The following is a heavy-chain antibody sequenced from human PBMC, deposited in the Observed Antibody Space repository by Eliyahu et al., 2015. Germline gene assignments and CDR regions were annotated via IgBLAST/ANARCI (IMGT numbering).Heavy chain of an antibody. Sequence: EVQLVESGGGLVKPGGSLXLSCAASGXTFSXAWMSWVRQAPGKGLEWVGRIKSKTDGGTTDYAAPVKGRFTISRDDSKNTLYLQMNSLKTEDTAVYYCTTDRRYGDYRYFDLWGRGTLVTVSS. CDR3: TTDRRYGDYRYFDL. CDR1: GXTFSXAW. CDR2: IKSKTDGGTT. V-gene: IGHV3-15*01. J-gene: IGHJ2*01. D-gene: IGHD4-17*01.